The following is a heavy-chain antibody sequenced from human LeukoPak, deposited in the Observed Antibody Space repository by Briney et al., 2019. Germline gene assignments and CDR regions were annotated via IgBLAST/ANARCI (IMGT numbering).Heavy chain of an antibody. Sequence: GALRLSCAASGFTFSSYEMNWVRQAPAKGLEWVSYISSSGSTIYYADSVKGRFTISRDNAKNSLYLQMNSLRAEDTAVYYCARDGSGSYFYYYYYYMDVWGKGTTVTISS. V-gene: IGHV3-48*03. CDR2: ISSSGSTI. D-gene: IGHD3-10*01. CDR1: GFTFSSYE. CDR3: ARDGSGSYFYYYYYYMDV. J-gene: IGHJ6*03.